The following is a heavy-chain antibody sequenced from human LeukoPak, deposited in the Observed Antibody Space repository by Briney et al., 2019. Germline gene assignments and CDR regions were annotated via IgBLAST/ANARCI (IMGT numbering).Heavy chain of an antibody. V-gene: IGHV3-48*01. J-gene: IGHJ4*02. CDR3: APGGYSSGWSLDY. CDR2: ICSSSSTI. CDR1: GFTFSSYS. D-gene: IGHD6-19*01. Sequence: GGSLRLSCAASGFTFSSYSMNWVRQAPGKGLEWVSYICSSSSTIYYADSVKGRFTISRDNAKNSLYLQMNSLRAEDTAVYYCAPGGYSSGWSLDYWGQGTLVTVSS.